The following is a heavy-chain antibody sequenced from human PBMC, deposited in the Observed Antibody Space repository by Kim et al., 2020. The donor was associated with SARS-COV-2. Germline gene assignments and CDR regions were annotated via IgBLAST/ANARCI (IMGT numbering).Heavy chain of an antibody. CDR1: GGSISSYY. CDR3: ARDCSGGSCSRMFDY. J-gene: IGHJ4*02. CDR2: IYYSGST. V-gene: IGHV4-59*01. D-gene: IGHD2-15*01. Sequence: SETLSLTCTVSGGSISSYYWSWIRQPPGKGLEWIGYIYYSGSTNYNPSLKSRVTISVDTSKNKSSLKLSSVIAADTAVHYCARDCSGGSCSRMFDYWGQG.